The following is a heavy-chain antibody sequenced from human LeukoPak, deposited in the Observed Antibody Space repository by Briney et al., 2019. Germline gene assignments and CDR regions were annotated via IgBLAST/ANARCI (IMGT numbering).Heavy chain of an antibody. J-gene: IGHJ4*02. CDR2: INAGGSST. D-gene: IGHD3-16*01. CDR3: AKIVWNTYVYFDY. CDR1: GFTFSSYG. V-gene: IGHV3-23*01. Sequence: GRSLRLSCAASGFTFSSYGISWVRQAPGKGLEWASHINAGGSSTYYTGSVKGRFTISRDNSKNTVYLQMNSLRAEDTALYYCAKIVWNTYVYFDYWAREPWSPSPQ.